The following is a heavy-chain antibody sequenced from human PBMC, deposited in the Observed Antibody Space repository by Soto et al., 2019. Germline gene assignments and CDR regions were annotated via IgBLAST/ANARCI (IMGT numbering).Heavy chain of an antibody. D-gene: IGHD3-16*01. CDR1: GGSISSYY. Sequence: SETLSLTCTVSGGSISSYYWSWIRQPPGKGLEWIGYIYYSGSTNYNPSLKSRVTISVDTSKNQFSLKLSSVTAADTAVYYCARDLYIGGYYGMDVWGQGTTVTVSS. CDR3: ARDLYIGGYYGMDV. V-gene: IGHV4-59*01. CDR2: IYYSGST. J-gene: IGHJ6*02.